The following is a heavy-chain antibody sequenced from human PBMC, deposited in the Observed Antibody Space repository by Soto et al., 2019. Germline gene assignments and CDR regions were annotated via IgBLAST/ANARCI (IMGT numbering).Heavy chain of an antibody. CDR3: AKDIREYSSGWTYFDY. V-gene: IGHV3-9*01. D-gene: IGHD6-19*01. J-gene: IGHJ4*01. CDR2: ITWNSGSI. CDR1: GFTFHDYA. Sequence: EVQLVESGGGLVQPGRSLKLSCAASGFTFHDYAMHWVRQGQGKGLEWVSGITWNSGSIDYADSVKGRFTISRDNAKNCLYLQMNSLRPEDTALYYCAKDIREYSSGWTYFDYWGHGTLVTVSS.